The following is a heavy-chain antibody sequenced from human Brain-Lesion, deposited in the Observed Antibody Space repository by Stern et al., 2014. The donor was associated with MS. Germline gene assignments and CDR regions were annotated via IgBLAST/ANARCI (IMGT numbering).Heavy chain of an antibody. V-gene: IGHV3-11*01. J-gene: IGHJ3*01. CDR1: GFTFSDYH. Sequence: QMQLVQSGGGLVKPGGSLRVSCAASGFTFSDYHMIWVRQAPGKGLEWVSYISNTGTIVYYADSVKGRFTISRDNAKNSLYLQMTRLRAEDTAVYSCARAYCGGNCRNERAFDVWGLGSRVTVSS. CDR3: ARAYCGGNCRNERAFDV. D-gene: IGHD2-21*01. CDR2: ISNTGTIV.